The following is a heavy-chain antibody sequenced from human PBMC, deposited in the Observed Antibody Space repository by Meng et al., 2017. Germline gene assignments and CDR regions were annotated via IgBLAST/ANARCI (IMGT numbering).Heavy chain of an antibody. CDR1: GGTFSSYA. V-gene: IGHV1-69*01. CDR2: IIPIFGTA. D-gene: IGHD6-13*01. J-gene: IGHJ3*02. CDR3: ARVGSSWSHDAFDI. Sequence: QVQLVQSGAEGKKPGASGKVSCKASGGTFSSYAISWVRQAPGQGLEGMGGIIPIFGTANYAQKFQGRVTITTDESTSTAYMELSSLRSEDTAVYYCARVGSSWSHDAFDIWGQGTMVTVSS.